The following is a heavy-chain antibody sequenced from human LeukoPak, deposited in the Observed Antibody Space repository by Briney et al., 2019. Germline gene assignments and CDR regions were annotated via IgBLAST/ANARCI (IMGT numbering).Heavy chain of an antibody. V-gene: IGHV3-48*01. CDR1: GFTFSSYR. CDR2: ISSSSSTI. Sequence: GGSLRLSCAASGFTFSSYRMNWVRQAPGKGLEWVSYISSSSSTIYYADSVKGRFTISRDNAKNSLYLQMNSLRAEDTAVYYCARDLSVIAAPDYFDYWGQGTLITVSS. D-gene: IGHD6-6*01. CDR3: ARDLSVIAAPDYFDY. J-gene: IGHJ4*02.